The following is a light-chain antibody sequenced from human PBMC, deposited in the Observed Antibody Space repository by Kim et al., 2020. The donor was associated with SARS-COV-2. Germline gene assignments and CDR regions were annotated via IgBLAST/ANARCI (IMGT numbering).Light chain of an antibody. CDR3: RSYDSSVSAWV. Sequence: QSALTQPPSVSGAPGQRVTISCTGRSSNVGTHFDVHWYQQLPGAAPKLLIYDDTSRPSGVPDRFSGSKSGATASLAITGLHPGDEGVYYCRSYDSSVSAWVFGGGTQLTVL. V-gene: IGLV1-40*01. CDR1: SSNVGTHFD. CDR2: DDT. J-gene: IGLJ3*02.